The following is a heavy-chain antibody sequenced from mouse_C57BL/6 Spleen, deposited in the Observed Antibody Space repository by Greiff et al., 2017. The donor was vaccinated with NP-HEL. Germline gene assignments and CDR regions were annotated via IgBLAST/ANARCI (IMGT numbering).Heavy chain of an antibody. Sequence: EVQLQQSGPELVKPGDSVKISCKASGYSFTGYFMNWVMQSHGKSLEWIGRINPYNGDTFYNQKFKGKATLTVDKSSSTAHMELRSLTSEDSAVYYCARPGLRAWFAYWGQGTLVTVSA. V-gene: IGHV1-20*01. CDR3: ARPGLRAWFAY. CDR2: INPYNGDT. J-gene: IGHJ3*01. D-gene: IGHD2-4*01. CDR1: GYSFTGYF.